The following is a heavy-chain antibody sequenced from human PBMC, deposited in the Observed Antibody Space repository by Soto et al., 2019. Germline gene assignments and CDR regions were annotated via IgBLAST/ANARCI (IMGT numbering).Heavy chain of an antibody. J-gene: IGHJ4*02. CDR2: ISYDGSNK. CDR3: ARPRKDYDSSGSYGY. Sequence: GGSLRLSCAASGFTFSSYAMHWVRQAPGKGLEWVAVISYDGSNKYYADSVKGRFTISRDNSKNTLYLQMNSLRAEDTAVYYCARPRKDYDSSGSYGYWGQGTLVTVSS. D-gene: IGHD3-22*01. CDR1: GFTFSSYA. V-gene: IGHV3-30-3*01.